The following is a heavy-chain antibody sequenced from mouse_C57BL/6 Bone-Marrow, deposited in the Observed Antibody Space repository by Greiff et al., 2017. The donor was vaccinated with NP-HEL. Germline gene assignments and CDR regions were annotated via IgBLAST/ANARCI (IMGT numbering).Heavy chain of an antibody. D-gene: IGHD1-1*01. J-gene: IGHJ2*01. CDR1: GYTFTDYE. CDR3: TRPYYYGSSYYFDY. Sequence: LQESGAELVRPGASVTLSCKASGYTFTDYEMHWVKQTPVHGLEWIGAIDPETGGTAYNQKFKGKAILTADKSSSTAYMELRSLTSEDSAVYYCTRPYYYGSSYYFDYWGQGTTLTVSS. CDR2: IDPETGGT. V-gene: IGHV1-15*01.